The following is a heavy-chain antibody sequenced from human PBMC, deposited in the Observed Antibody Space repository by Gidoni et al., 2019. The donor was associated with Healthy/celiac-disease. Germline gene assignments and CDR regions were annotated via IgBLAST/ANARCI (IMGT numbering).Heavy chain of an antibody. D-gene: IGHD4-17*01. V-gene: IGHV1-24*01. CDR2: FDPEDGET. Sequence: QVQLVQSGAEVKKPGASVKVSCKVSGYTLTELSMHWVRQAPGKGLEWMGGFDPEDGETIYAQKFQGRVTMTEDTSTDTAYMELSSLRSEDTAVYYCATGYHYGDYVGYYYYGMDVWGQGTTVTVSS. CDR3: ATGYHYGDYVGYYYYGMDV. CDR1: GYTLTELS. J-gene: IGHJ6*02.